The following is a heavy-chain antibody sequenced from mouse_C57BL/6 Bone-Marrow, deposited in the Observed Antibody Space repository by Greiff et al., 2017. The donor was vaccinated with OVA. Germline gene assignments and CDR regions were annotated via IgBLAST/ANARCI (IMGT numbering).Heavy chain of an antibody. D-gene: IGHD2-3*01. CDR2: IDPSDSYT. Sequence: VQLQQPGAELVKPGASVKLSCKASGYTFTSYWMQWVKQRPGQGLEWIGEIDPSDSYTNYNQKFKGKATLTVDTSSSTAYMQLSSLTSEDSAVYYCASRGDGYYFDYWGQGTTLTVSS. CDR1: GYTFTSYW. CDR3: ASRGDGYYFDY. J-gene: IGHJ2*01. V-gene: IGHV1-50*01.